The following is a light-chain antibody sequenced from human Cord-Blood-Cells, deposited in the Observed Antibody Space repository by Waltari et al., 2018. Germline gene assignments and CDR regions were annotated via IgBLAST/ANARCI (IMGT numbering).Light chain of an antibody. CDR1: QSVSSSY. Sequence: EMVSPQPPGTPSLSPGARATISSRSSQSVSSSYLAWYQQKPGQAPRLLIYGATSRATSIPDRFSGSWSGTDFTLTISRLGPEDFAVYYCQQDGSSPLTFGGGSEVEIK. J-gene: IGKJ4*01. V-gene: IGKV3-20*01. CDR3: QQDGSSPLT. CDR2: GAT.